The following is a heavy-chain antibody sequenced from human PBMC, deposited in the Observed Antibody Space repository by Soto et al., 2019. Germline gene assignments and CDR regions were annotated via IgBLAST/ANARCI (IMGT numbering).Heavy chain of an antibody. CDR3: ARGVSYDYIWGSYRLATVPYYYYYYMDV. V-gene: IGHV4-59*01. D-gene: IGHD3-16*02. CDR2: IYYSGST. Sequence: SETLSLTCTVSGGSISSYYWSWIRQPPGKGLEWIGYIYYSGSTNYNPSLKSRVTISVDTSKNQFSLKLSSVTAADTAVYYCARGVSYDYIWGSYRLATVPYYYYYYMDVWGKGTTVTVSS. J-gene: IGHJ6*03. CDR1: GGSISSYY.